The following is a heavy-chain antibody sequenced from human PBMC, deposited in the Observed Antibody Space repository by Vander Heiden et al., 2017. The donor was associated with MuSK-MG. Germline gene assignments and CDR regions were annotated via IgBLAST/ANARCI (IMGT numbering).Heavy chain of an antibody. Sequence: QVRLQESGPGLVKPSETLTLTCTVSGGSLTADYWTWIRQTPGKGLEWIGYTYSSGVPSYNPSVERRVTISVDKSTNQFTPTPTSVTAADTGVDYCSRQSDAFDFCG. J-gene: IGHJ3*01. CDR3: SRQSDAFDF. V-gene: IGHV4-59*01. CDR2: TYSSGVP. CDR1: GGSLTADY.